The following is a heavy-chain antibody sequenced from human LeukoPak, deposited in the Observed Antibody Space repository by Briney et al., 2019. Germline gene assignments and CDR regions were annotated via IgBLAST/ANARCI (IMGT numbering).Heavy chain of an antibody. J-gene: IGHJ4*02. V-gene: IGHV3-33*01. Sequence: GGSLRLSCAASGFTFSSYGMHWVRQAPGKGLEWVAVIWYDGGNKYYADSVKGRFTISRDNSKDTLYLQMNSLRAEDTAVYYCARGQLGLHYFDYWGQGTLVTVSS. CDR3: ARGQLGLHYFDY. CDR2: IWYDGGNK. CDR1: GFTFSSYG. D-gene: IGHD6-13*01.